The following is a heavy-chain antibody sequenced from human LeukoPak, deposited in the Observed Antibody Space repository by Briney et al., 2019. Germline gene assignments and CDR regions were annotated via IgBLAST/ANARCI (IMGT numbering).Heavy chain of an antibody. J-gene: IGHJ4*02. D-gene: IGHD3-10*01. V-gene: IGHV1-46*01. Sequence: ASVKVSCKASVYTFTSYFLHWVRQAPGQGLEWMGIINPSGGSTSYAQKFQGRVTMTRDTSTSTVYMELSSLRSEDTAVYYCASLPGITTNEWGQGTLVTVSS. CDR2: INPSGGST. CDR1: VYTFTSYF. CDR3: ASLPGITTNE.